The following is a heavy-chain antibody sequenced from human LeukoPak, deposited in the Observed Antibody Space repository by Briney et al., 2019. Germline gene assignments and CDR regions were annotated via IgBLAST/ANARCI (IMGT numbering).Heavy chain of an antibody. V-gene: IGHV3-21*01. CDR3: ARGAVKYYYDSSGYYYDY. D-gene: IGHD3-22*01. J-gene: IGHJ4*02. CDR1: GFTFSSYS. Sequence: KAGGSLRLSCAASGFTFSSYSMNWVRQAPGKGLEWVSSISSSSSYIYYADSVKGRFTISRDNAKNSLYLQMNSLRAEDTAVYYCARGAVKYYYDSSGYYYDYWDQGTLVTVSS. CDR2: ISSSSSYI.